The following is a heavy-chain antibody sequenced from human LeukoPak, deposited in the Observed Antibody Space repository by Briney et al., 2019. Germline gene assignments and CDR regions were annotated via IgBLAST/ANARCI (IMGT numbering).Heavy chain of an antibody. Sequence: ASVKVSCKASGYTFTSYDINWVRQATGQGLEWMGWMNPNSGNTGYAQKFQGRVTMTRNSSISTAYMELSSLRSEDTAVYYCARGPTYSSGWYVALDYWGQGTLVTVSS. CDR2: MNPNSGNT. CDR1: GYTFTSYD. V-gene: IGHV1-8*01. D-gene: IGHD6-19*01. J-gene: IGHJ4*02. CDR3: ARGPTYSSGWYVALDY.